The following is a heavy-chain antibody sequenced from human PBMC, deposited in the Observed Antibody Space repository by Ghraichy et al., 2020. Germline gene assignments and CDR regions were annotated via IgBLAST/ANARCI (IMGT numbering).Heavy chain of an antibody. D-gene: IGHD4-23*01. CDR2: IYSGDIDSDDSDRT. V-gene: IGHV3-23*05. Sequence: GESLNISCAASGFTVSGNYMSWVRQAPGKGLEWVSAIYSGDIDSDDSDRTYYADSVKGRFTISRDNAQNSLYLQVNSLRDEDTAEYYCARGSRVVRFYYYDGMDVWGQGTTVTVSS. J-gene: IGHJ6*02. CDR1: GFTVSGNY. CDR3: ARGSRVVRFYYYDGMDV.